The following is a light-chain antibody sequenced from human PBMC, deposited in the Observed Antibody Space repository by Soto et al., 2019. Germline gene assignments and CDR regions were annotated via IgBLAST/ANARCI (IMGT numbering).Light chain of an antibody. CDR2: DGS. J-gene: IGLJ2*01. Sequence: QSALTQPASVSGSPGQSITISCTGTSSDVGGYNYVSWYQQHPGKAPKLMIYDGSNRPSGVSNRFSGSKSGNTASLTISGLQAEDEADYYCSSYTSSTTLWVFGAGTKLTVL. CDR1: SSDVGGYNY. CDR3: SSYTSSTTLWV. V-gene: IGLV2-14*01.